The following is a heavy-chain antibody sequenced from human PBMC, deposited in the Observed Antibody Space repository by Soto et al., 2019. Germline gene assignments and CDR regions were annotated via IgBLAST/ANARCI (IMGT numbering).Heavy chain of an antibody. CDR1: GYSFTSYW. CDR3: ARQTVRAYYFDS. V-gene: IGHV5-10-1*01. CDR2: IDPSDSYT. Sequence: PGESLKISCKGSGYSFTSYWISWVRQMPGKGLEWMGRIDPSDSYTNYSPSFQGHVTISADKSISTAYLQWSSLKASGTAMYFCARQTVRAYYFDSWGQGTLVTVS. J-gene: IGHJ4*02.